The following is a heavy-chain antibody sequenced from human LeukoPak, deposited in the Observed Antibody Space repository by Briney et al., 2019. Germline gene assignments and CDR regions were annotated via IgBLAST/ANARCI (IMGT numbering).Heavy chain of an antibody. J-gene: IGHJ6*03. CDR3: ARLLNYYYYMDV. V-gene: IGHV4-59*01. D-gene: IGHD2-21*01. Sequence: PSETLSLTCTVSGGSISNYYWSWIRQPPGKELEWIGYIYYIGSTNYNPSLKRRVTISVDTSKNQFSLRLSSVTAADTAVYYCARLLNYYYYMDVWGKGTTVTISS. CDR2: IYYIGST. CDR1: GGSISNYY.